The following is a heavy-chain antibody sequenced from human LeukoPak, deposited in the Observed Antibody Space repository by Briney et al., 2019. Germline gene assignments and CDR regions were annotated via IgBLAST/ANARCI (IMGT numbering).Heavy chain of an antibody. CDR1: EGTFSSYA. CDR2: IIPIFGTA. Sequence: GSSVKLSCKASEGTFSSYAISWVRQAPGQGLEWMGGIIPIFGTANYAQKFQGRVTITADESTSTAYMELSSLRSEDTAVYYCARRRSNGSGSYARDYYYYGMDVWGQGTTVTVSS. V-gene: IGHV1-69*01. CDR3: ARRRSNGSGSYARDYYYYGMDV. J-gene: IGHJ6*02. D-gene: IGHD3-10*01.